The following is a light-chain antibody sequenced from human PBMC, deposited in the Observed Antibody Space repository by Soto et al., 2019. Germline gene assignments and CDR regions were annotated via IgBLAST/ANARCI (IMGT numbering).Light chain of an antibody. V-gene: IGLV1-44*01. J-gene: IGLJ3*02. CDR1: SSNIGSNI. CDR3: AAGDNSPHGLV. Sequence: QSVLTQPPSVSGTPGQRVTISCSGSSSNIGSNIVNWYQQLPGRAPTLLIYSNNQRPSGVPDRFSGSKSGTSASLAISGPQSGDGADYHCAAGDNSPHGLVFGGGT. CDR2: SNN.